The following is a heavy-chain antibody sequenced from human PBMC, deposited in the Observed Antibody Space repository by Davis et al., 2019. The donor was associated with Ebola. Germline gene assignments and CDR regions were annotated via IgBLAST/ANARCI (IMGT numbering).Heavy chain of an antibody. J-gene: IGHJ4*02. Sequence: GESLKISCAASGFTFSSYAMTWVRQAPGRGLEWVSAISGSGGSTNYADSVKGRFTIPRDNSKNTLYLQMNSLRAEDTAVYDCAKDQISGYAPRAFDYWGQGTLVTVSS. CDR1: GFTFSSYA. CDR2: ISGSGGST. CDR3: AKDQISGYAPRAFDY. V-gene: IGHV3-23*01. D-gene: IGHD5-18*01.